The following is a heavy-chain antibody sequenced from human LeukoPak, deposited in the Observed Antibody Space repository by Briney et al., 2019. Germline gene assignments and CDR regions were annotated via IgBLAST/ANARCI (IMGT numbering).Heavy chain of an antibody. Sequence: ASVKVSCKASGGTFSSYAISWVRQAPGQGLEWMGRIIPILGIANYAQKFQGRVTITADKSTSTAYMELSSLRSEDTAVYYCARNSGDKNAFDIWGQGTMVTVSS. CDR2: IIPILGIA. D-gene: IGHD7-27*01. J-gene: IGHJ3*02. V-gene: IGHV1-69*04. CDR1: GGTFSSYA. CDR3: ARNSGDKNAFDI.